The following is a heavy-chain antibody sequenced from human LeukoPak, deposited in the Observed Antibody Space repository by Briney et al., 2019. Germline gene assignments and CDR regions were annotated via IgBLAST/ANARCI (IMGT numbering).Heavy chain of an antibody. CDR1: GGTFSSYA. CDR3: ARDRGYYGPFSDAFDI. Sequence: SVKVSCKASGGTFSSYAISWVRQAPGQGLEWMGGIIPIFGTANYAQKFQGRVTITADESTSTAYMELSSLRSEDTAVYYCARDRGYYGPFSDAFDIWGQGTMVTVSP. V-gene: IGHV1-69*01. CDR2: IIPIFGTA. J-gene: IGHJ3*02. D-gene: IGHD3-22*01.